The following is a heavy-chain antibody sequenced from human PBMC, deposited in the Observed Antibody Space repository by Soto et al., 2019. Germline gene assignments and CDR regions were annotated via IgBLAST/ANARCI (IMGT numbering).Heavy chain of an antibody. Sequence: GESLKISCKGSGYSFSTYWIGWVRQMPGQGLESMGIIYPGDSDTKYSPSFQGQVTISVDRSISTAYLQWTTLKTSDTAIYPCARHGLYGSDWDCLDVWGQGTTVTVSS. J-gene: IGHJ6*02. CDR1: GYSFSTYW. CDR2: IYPGDSDT. V-gene: IGHV5-51*01. D-gene: IGHD1-7*01. CDR3: ARHGLYGSDWDCLDV.